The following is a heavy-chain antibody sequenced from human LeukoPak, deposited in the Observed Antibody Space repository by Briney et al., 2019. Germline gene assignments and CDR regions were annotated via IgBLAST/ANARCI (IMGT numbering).Heavy chain of an antibody. CDR2: IWYDGSNK. J-gene: IGHJ3*02. D-gene: IGHD5-24*01. Sequence: GGSLRLSCAASGFTFSSYGMHWVRQAPGKGLEWVAVIWYDGSNKFYADSVKGRFTISRDNSKNTLYLQMNSLTAEDTAVYYCAKFQGGYNVGDAFDMWGQGTMVTVSS. CDR1: GFTFSSYG. CDR3: AKFQGGYNVGDAFDM. V-gene: IGHV3-30*02.